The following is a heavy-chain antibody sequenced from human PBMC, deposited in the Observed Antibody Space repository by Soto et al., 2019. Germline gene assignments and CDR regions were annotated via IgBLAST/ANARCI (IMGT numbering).Heavy chain of an antibody. V-gene: IGHV3-21*01. J-gene: IGHJ4*02. CDR2: ISSSSSYI. CDR3: ARDLTLRYFDWLLGPNFDY. D-gene: IGHD3-9*01. CDR1: GFTFSSYS. Sequence: GGSLRLSCAASGFTFSSYSMNWVRQAPGKGLEWVSSISSSSSYIYYADSVKGRFTISGDNAKNSLYLQMNSLRAEDTAVYYWARDLTLRYFDWLLGPNFDYWGQGTLVTVSS.